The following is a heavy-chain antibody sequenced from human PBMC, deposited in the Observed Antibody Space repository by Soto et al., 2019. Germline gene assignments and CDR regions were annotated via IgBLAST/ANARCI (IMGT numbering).Heavy chain of an antibody. Sequence: GGSLRLSCASSGFHFSYTWMTWVRQAPGKGLEWVGRIKSKTDGGTTDYAAPVKGRFTISRDDSKNTLYLQVNSLKTEDTAVYYCATRGYYDSSGYYYYWGQGTLVTVS. V-gene: IGHV3-15*01. D-gene: IGHD3-22*01. CDR1: GFHFSYTW. CDR2: IKSKTDGGTT. J-gene: IGHJ4*02. CDR3: ATRGYYDSSGYYYY.